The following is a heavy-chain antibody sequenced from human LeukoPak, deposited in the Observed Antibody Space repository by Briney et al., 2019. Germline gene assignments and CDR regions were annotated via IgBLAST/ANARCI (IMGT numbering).Heavy chain of an antibody. J-gene: IGHJ4*02. CDR2: IYSGGST. Sequence: GRSLRLSCAASGFTVSTNYMSWVRQAPGKGLEWVSVIYSGGSTYDADSVKGRFTISRDNSKNTLYLQMNSLRAEDTAVYYCARGRGTYYFDYWGQGTLVTVSS. V-gene: IGHV3-53*01. CDR3: ARGRGTYYFDY. CDR1: GFTVSTNY. D-gene: IGHD3-10*01.